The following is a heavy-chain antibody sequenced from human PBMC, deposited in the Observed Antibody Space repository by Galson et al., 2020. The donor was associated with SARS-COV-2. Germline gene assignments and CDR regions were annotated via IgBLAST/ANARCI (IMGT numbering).Heavy chain of an antibody. CDR1: GFNFSSYG. CDR3: AKDPRLLTVTDYYFDY. J-gene: IGHJ4*02. D-gene: IGHD4-17*01. CDR2: IWYDGSNK. Sequence: GESLKISCAASGFNFSSYGMHWVRQAPGKGLEWVAVIWYDGSNKYYAASVKGRFTISRDNSKNTLYLQMNSLRAEDTAVYYCAKDPRLLTVTDYYFDYWGQGTLVTVSS. V-gene: IGHV3-33*06.